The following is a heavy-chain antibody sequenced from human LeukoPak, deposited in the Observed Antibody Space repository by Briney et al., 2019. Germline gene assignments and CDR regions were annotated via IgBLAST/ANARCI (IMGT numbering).Heavy chain of an antibody. D-gene: IGHD6-13*01. CDR2: INPNSGGT. CDR3: ARGSLLSSSSWTPPTPD. Sequence: GASVKVSCKASGYTFSDYYMHWMRQAPGQGLEWMGGINPNSGGTNYAQKFQGRVTMTRDTSITTAYMELSRLRSDDTAVYYCARGSLLSSSSWTPPTPDWGQGTLVTVSS. J-gene: IGHJ4*02. V-gene: IGHV1-2*02. CDR1: GYTFSDYY.